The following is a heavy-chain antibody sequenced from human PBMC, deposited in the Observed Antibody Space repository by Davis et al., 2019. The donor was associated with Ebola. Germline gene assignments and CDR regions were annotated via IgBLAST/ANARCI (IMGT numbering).Heavy chain of an antibody. CDR3: AREGVYSSGWHYFDY. D-gene: IGHD6-19*01. Sequence: AASVKVSCKAFGYTITGYYIHWVRQAPGQGLEWMGRINPNSGGTNYAQKFQGRVTMTRDTSISTAYMELSRLRSDDTVVYYCAREGVYSSGWHYFDYWGQGTLVTVSS. CDR1: GYTITGYY. J-gene: IGHJ4*02. CDR2: INPNSGGT. V-gene: IGHV1-2*05.